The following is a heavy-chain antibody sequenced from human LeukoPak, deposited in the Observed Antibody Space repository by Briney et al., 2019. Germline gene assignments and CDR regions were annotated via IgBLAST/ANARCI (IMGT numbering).Heavy chain of an antibody. CDR1: GGSISSSSYY. D-gene: IGHD2-15*01. J-gene: IGHJ4*02. CDR3: ARTQYCSGAACYFGYFDS. V-gene: IGHV4-39*07. CDR2: IYYSGST. Sequence: PSETLSLTCSVSGGSISSSSYYWGWIRQPPGKGLEWIGSIYYSGSTKYNPSLKSRVTISVETSKNQFSLKLSSVTAADTAVYYCARTQYCSGAACYFGYFDSWGQGTPVTVSS.